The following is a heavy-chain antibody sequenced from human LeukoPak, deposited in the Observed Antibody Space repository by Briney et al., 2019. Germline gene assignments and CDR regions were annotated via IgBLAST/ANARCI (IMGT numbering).Heavy chain of an antibody. J-gene: IGHJ4*02. V-gene: IGHV3-23*01. D-gene: IGHD3-22*01. Sequence: GESLRLSCAASGFTFSSYAMSWVRQAPGKGLEWVSSISGSGDTTYYADSVKGRFTISRDNSKNTLYLQMNSLRAEDTAVYYCAKVLRWDSSGGIDYWGQGTLVTVSS. CDR3: AKVLRWDSSGGIDY. CDR1: GFTFSSYA. CDR2: ISGSGDTT.